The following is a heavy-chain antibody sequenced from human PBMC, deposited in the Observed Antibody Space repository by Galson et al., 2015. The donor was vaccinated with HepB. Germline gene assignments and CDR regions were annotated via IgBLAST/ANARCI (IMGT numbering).Heavy chain of an antibody. V-gene: IGHV3-9*01. CDR2: ISWNSGSI. D-gene: IGHD3-3*01. J-gene: IGHJ6*03. Sequence: SLRLSCAASGFTFDDYAMHWVRQAPGKGLEWVSGISWNSGSIGYADSVKGRFTISRDNAKNSLYLQMNSLRAEDTALYYCAKAAPYDFGAGQFSYMDVWGKGTTVTVSS. CDR3: AKAAPYDFGAGQFSYMDV. CDR1: GFTFDDYA.